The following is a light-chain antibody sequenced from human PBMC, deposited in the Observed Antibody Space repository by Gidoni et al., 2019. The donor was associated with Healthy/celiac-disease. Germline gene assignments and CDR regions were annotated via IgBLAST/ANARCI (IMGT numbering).Light chain of an antibody. Sequence: DIQMTQSPSSLSASVGDRVTITCRASQSISSSLNWYQQKPGKAPKLLIYAASSLQSGVPSRFSGSGSGTDFTLTISSLQPEDFATYYCQQSYSTLTFAPXTKVDI. J-gene: IGKJ3*01. CDR1: QSISSS. V-gene: IGKV1-39*01. CDR2: AAS. CDR3: QQSYSTLT.